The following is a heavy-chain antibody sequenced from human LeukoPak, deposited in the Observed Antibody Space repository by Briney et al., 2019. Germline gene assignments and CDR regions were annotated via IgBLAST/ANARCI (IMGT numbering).Heavy chain of an antibody. V-gene: IGHV4-39*01. CDR1: GGSISSSSYY. CDR3: ARHDDSSSNYDY. J-gene: IGHJ4*02. CDR2: IYYSGST. D-gene: IGHD6-13*01. Sequence: SETLSLTCTVSGGSISSSSYYWGWIRQPPGKGLEWIGSIYYSGSTYYNPSLKSRVTISVDTSKNQFSLKLSSVTAADTAVYYCARHDDSSSNYDYWGQGTLVTVSS.